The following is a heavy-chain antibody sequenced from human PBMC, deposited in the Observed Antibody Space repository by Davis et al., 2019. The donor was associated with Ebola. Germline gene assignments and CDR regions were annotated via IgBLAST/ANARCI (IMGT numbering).Heavy chain of an antibody. V-gene: IGHV3-73*01. CDR3: TTTTTHFDY. D-gene: IGHD1-26*01. Sequence: GGSLRLSCAASGFTFSGSAMHWVRQASGKGLEWVGRFRSKANSYATAYAASVKGRFTISRDDSKNTAYLQMNSLKTEDTAVYYCTTTTTHFDYWGQGTLVTVSS. J-gene: IGHJ4*02. CDR2: FRSKANSYAT. CDR1: GFTFSGSA.